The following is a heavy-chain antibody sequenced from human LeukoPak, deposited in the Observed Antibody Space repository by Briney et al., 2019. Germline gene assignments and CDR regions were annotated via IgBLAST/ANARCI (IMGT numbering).Heavy chain of an antibody. D-gene: IGHD4-23*01. CDR3: AREDLHDYGGASAEYFQH. Sequence: SETLSLTCTVSGDSISNYYWSWIRQPAGKGLEWIGRIYTSGSTNYNPPLKSRVTISVDTSKNQFSLKLSSVTAADTAVYYCAREDLHDYGGASAEYFQHWGQGTLVTVSS. CDR2: IYTSGST. CDR1: GDSISNYY. V-gene: IGHV4-4*07. J-gene: IGHJ1*01.